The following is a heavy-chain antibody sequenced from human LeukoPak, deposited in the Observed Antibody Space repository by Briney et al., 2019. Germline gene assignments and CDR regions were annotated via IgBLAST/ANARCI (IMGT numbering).Heavy chain of an antibody. V-gene: IGHV1-2*02. D-gene: IGHD5/OR15-5a*01. CDR1: GYTFTSYY. Sequence: ASVKVSCKASGYTFTSYYMHWVRQAPGQGLEWMGWINPNSGGTNYAQKFQGRVTMTRDTSISTAYMELSRLRSDDTALYYCARSSLTILSGKFYYYYMDVWGKGTTVTISS. CDR3: ARSSLTILSGKFYYYYMDV. CDR2: INPNSGGT. J-gene: IGHJ6*03.